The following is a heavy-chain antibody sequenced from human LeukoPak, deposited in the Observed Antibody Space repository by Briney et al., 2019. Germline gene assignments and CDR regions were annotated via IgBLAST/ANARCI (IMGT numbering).Heavy chain of an antibody. CDR1: GGSFTSYY. D-gene: IGHD6-25*01. CDR3: ARGPYGSDAGI. Sequence: SETLSLTCAVYGGSFTSYYWSRIRQPPGKGLEWIGEISHTGHTNYNPSLKSRVTMSVETSKNQLSLIVTSVTAADTAVYYCARGPYGSDAGIWGEGTLVTVSS. CDR2: ISHTGHT. J-gene: IGHJ4*02. V-gene: IGHV4-34*01.